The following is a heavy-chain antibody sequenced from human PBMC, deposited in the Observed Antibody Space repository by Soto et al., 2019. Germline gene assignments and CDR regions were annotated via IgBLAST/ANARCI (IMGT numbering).Heavy chain of an antibody. CDR1: GFTFSSYA. V-gene: IGHV3-30-3*01. CDR2: ISYDGSNK. CDR3: ARAASPVVYENWFDP. J-gene: IGHJ5*02. D-gene: IGHD2-8*02. Sequence: QVQLVESGGGVVQPGRSLRLSCAASGFTFSSYAMHWVRQAPGKGLEWVAVISYDGSNKYYADSVKGRFTISRDNSKNKLCLQMNSLRAEDTAVYYCARAASPVVYENWFDPWGQGTLVTVSS.